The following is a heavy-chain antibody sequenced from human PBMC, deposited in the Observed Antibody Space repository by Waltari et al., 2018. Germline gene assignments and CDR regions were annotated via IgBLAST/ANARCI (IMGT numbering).Heavy chain of an antibody. CDR3: AGAATQPNYYYGMDV. J-gene: IGHJ6*02. Sequence: QVQLVQSGAEVKKPGASVKVSCKASGYTFTGSYMHWVRQAPGQGLEWMGWINPNSGGTNYAQKFQGRVTMTRDTSISTAYMELSRLRSDDTAVYYCAGAATQPNYYYGMDVWGQGTTVTVSS. CDR2: INPNSGGT. CDR1: GYTFTGSY. V-gene: IGHV1-2*02. D-gene: IGHD2-15*01.